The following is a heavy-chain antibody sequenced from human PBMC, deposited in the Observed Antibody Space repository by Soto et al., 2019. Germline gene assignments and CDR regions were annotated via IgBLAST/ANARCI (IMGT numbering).Heavy chain of an antibody. J-gene: IGHJ4*02. CDR2: ISSDGTTK. CDR1: GIDLENYG. CDR3: VKDGGGVRYNYTIRCDS. D-gene: IGHD5-18*01. V-gene: IGHV3-30*18. Sequence: QVQLVESGGGVVHPGRSLRLSCVASGIDLENYGIHWVRQAPGEGLEWVAVISSDGTTKSYIACVRGRFTISRDNSRSTVFLQMNSLRREDTAMYYCVKDGGGVRYNYTIRCDSWGQGTQVTVSS.